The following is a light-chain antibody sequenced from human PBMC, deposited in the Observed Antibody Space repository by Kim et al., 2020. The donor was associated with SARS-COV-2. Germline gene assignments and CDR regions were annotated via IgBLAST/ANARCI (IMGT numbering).Light chain of an antibody. CDR2: GKN. J-gene: IGLJ2*01. Sequence: SSELTQDPAVSVALGQTVRITCQGDSLRSYYATWYQQKPGQAPLLVIYGKNNRPSGIPDRFSGPSSGNTASLTIAGTQAGDEADYYCLSLDSNNNVLFGG. CDR3: LSLDSNNNVL. V-gene: IGLV3-19*01. CDR1: SLRSYY.